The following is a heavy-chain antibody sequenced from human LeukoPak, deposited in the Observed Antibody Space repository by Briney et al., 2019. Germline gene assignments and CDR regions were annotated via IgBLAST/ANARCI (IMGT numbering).Heavy chain of an antibody. Sequence: PGGSLRLSCAASGFTFSSYGMHWVRQAPGKGLEWVAFIRYDGSNKYYADSVKGRFTISRDNSRNTLYLQMNSLRAEDTAVYYCANRHYDSSGYYAPPDYWGQGTLVTVSS. D-gene: IGHD3-22*01. CDR3: ANRHYDSSGYYAPPDY. CDR1: GFTFSSYG. J-gene: IGHJ4*02. V-gene: IGHV3-30*02. CDR2: IRYDGSNK.